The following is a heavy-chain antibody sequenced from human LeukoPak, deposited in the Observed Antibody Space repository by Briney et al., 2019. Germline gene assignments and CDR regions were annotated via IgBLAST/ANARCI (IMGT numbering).Heavy chain of an antibody. V-gene: IGHV3-7*01. CDR1: GFTFRNYW. CDR3: ARAVGAADFDY. CDR2: IKQDGSDR. Sequence: GGSLRLSCAASGFTFRNYWMSWVRQAPGTGLEWVANIKQDGSDRNYVTSVRGRFTISRDNAKNSLYLQMNSLRAEDTAVYYCARAVGAADFDYWGQGTLVTVSS. J-gene: IGHJ4*02. D-gene: IGHD1-26*01.